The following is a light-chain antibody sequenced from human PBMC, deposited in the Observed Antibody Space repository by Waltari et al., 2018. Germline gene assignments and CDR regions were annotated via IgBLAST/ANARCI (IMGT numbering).Light chain of an antibody. CDR3: QQRYKWPLT. J-gene: IGKJ4*01. V-gene: IGKV3-11*01. CDR2: DSS. CDR1: QSVSTY. Sequence: EIVLTQSPATLSLSPGERATLSCRASQSVSTYLSWYQQRPGQAPRLLIYDSSNRATGIPARFSCSGSETDFTLTISSLEPEDFAVYYCQQRYKWPLTFGGGSKVEI.